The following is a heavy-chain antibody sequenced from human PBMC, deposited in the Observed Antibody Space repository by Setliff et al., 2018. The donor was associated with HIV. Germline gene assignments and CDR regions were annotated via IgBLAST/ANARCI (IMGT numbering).Heavy chain of an antibody. D-gene: IGHD3-9*01. CDR2: TYYRSEWKN. CDR3: AGGTWFDGLDS. Sequence: SQTLSLTCVISGDSVSSTSGAWTWIRQSPSGGLEWLGRTYYRSEWKNDYAVSLKSRITVNADTSKNQFSLHRKSVTPEDSAVYYCAGGTWFDGLDSWSQGSLVTVSS. CDR1: GDSVSSTSGA. J-gene: IGHJ4*02. V-gene: IGHV6-1*01.